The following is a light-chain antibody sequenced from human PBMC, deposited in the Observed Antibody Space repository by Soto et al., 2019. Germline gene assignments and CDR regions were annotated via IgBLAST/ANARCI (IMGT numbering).Light chain of an antibody. CDR1: QSISSW. CDR2: AAS. V-gene: IGKV1-12*01. Sequence: DIQVTQSPSSVSASVGDRVTITCRASQSISSWLAWYQQKPGTVPKLLIYAASSLQSGVPSRFSGSGAGTEFTLTISSLQPEDFGTYYCQQGDSFPITFGQGTRLEIK. CDR3: QQGDSFPIT. J-gene: IGKJ5*01.